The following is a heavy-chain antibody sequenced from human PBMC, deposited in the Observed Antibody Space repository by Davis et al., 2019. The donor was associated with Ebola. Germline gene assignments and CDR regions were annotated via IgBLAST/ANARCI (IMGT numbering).Heavy chain of an antibody. J-gene: IGHJ3*02. CDR1: GYSFTSYL. CDR2: IYPGDSDT. D-gene: IGHD1-26*01. CDR3: GTVYSGSYYAFDI. V-gene: IGHV5-51*01. Sequence: GESLKISCKGSGYSFTSYLIGWVRQMPGRGLEWMGSIYPGDSDTRYSPSFQGQVTISADKSTSTAYLQWSSLKASDTAMYYCGTVYSGSYYAFDIWGQGTMVTVSS.